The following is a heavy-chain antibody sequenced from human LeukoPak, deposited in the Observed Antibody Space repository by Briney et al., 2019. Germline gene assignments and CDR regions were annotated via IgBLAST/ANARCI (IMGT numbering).Heavy chain of an antibody. V-gene: IGHV3-11*04. D-gene: IGHD2-15*01. CDR1: GFTFSDYF. J-gene: IGHJ4*02. Sequence: PGGSLRLSCAASGFTFSDYFMSWIRQAPGKGLDWVSYISSSGSAIYYADSVKGRFTISRDNAKNSLYLQMNSLRAEDTAVYYCARDRCSGGSCYAAALDYWGQGTLVTVSS. CDR2: ISSSGSAI. CDR3: ARDRCSGGSCYAAALDY.